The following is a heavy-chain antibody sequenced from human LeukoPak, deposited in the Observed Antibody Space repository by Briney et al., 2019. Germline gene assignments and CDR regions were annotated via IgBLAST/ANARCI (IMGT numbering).Heavy chain of an antibody. V-gene: IGHV1-24*01. Sequence: ASVKVSRKVSGYTLTELSMHWVRQAPGKGLEWMGGFDPEDGETIYAQKFQGRVTMTEDTSTDTAYMELSSLRSEDTAVYYCAASFRYYYDSSGYYSPNPFDYWGQGTLVTVSS. D-gene: IGHD3-22*01. CDR3: AASFRYYYDSSGYYSPNPFDY. CDR2: FDPEDGET. J-gene: IGHJ4*02. CDR1: GYTLTELS.